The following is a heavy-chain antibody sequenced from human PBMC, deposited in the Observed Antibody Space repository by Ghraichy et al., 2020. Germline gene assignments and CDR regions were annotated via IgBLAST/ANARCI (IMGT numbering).Heavy chain of an antibody. CDR1: GFTVSSNY. V-gene: IGHV3-53*04. CDR3: ARDLRLGRYYGSGSYDPYGMDV. D-gene: IGHD3-10*01. CDR2: IYSGGST. Sequence: GGSLRLSCAASGFTVSSNYMSWVRQAPGKGLEWVSVIYSGGSTYYADSVKGRFTISRHNSKNTLYLQMNSLRAEDTAVYYCARDLRLGRYYGSGSYDPYGMDVWGQGTTVTVSS. J-gene: IGHJ6*02.